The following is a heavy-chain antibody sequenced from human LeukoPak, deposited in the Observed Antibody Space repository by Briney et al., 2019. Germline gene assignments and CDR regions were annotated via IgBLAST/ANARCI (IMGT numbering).Heavy chain of an antibody. V-gene: IGHV5-51*01. CDR1: GYRFTSYW. CDR2: IYPGDSDT. D-gene: IGHD6-6*01. CDR3: ARYSSSSGWFDP. Sequence: GESLKISFKGSGYRFTSYWIGWVRPMPGKGLGWMGIIYPGDSDTRYSPSFQGQVTISADKSISTAYLQWSSLKASDTAMYYCARYSSSSGWFDPWGQGTLVTVSS. J-gene: IGHJ5*02.